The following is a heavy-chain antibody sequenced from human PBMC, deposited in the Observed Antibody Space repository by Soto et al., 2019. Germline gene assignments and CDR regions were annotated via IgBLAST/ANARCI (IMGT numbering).Heavy chain of an antibody. V-gene: IGHV1-69*13. J-gene: IGHJ6*02. CDR3: ARDREGFVVVPAAIHYYYYGMDV. CDR2: IIPIFGTA. CDR1: GGTFSSYA. D-gene: IGHD2-2*02. Sequence: SVKVSCKASGGTFSSYAISWVRQAPGQGLEWMGGIIPIFGTANYAQKFQGRVTITADESTSTAYMELSSLRPEDTAVYYCARDREGFVVVPAAIHYYYYGMDVWGQGTTVTVPS.